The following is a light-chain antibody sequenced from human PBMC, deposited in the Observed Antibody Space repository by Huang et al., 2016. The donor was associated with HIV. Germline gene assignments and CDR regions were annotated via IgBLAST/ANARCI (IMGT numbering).Light chain of an antibody. CDR2: GAS. V-gene: IGKV3-20*01. Sequence: EIVLTQSPGTLSLSPGERATLSCRASQTITSSYLAWYQMTPGQAPRLLIYGASSRATVIPDRFSGSGSGTDFTLTITRVEPEDFAVYYCQQYGESSPVTFGGGTKVEIK. CDR1: QTITSSY. CDR3: QQYGESSPVT. J-gene: IGKJ4*01.